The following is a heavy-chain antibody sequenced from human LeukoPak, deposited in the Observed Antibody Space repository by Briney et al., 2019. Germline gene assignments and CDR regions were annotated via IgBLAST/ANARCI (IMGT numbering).Heavy chain of an antibody. CDR3: ARGFTGAARPPYYYYYYMDV. V-gene: IGHV1-2*06. CDR1: GYTFTGYY. D-gene: IGHD6-6*01. J-gene: IGHJ6*03. CDR2: INPNSGGT. Sequence: ASVKVSCKVSGYTFTGYYMHWVRQAPGQGLEWMGRINPNSGGTNYAQKFQGRVTMTRDTSISTAYMELSRLRSDDTAVYYCARGFTGAARPPYYYYYYMDVWGKGTTVTVSS.